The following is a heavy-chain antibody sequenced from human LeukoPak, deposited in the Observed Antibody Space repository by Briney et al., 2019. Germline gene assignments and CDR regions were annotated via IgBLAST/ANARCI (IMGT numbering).Heavy chain of an antibody. D-gene: IGHD4/OR15-4a*01. V-gene: IGHV3-53*01. CDR2: IFSNGDT. J-gene: IGHJ4*02. CDR1: EFTVSRNY. Sequence: GGSLRLSCTASEFTVSRNYMLWVRQAPGKGLEWVSLIFSNGDTHYADSVKGRFTISRDNAKNFLFLQLGSLRADDTGVYYCARASMGGRDYHLDSWGQGTLVTVSS. CDR3: ARASMGGRDYHLDS.